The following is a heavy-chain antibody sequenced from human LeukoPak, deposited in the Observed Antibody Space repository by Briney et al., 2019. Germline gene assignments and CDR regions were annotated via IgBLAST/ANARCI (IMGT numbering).Heavy chain of an antibody. V-gene: IGHV1-69*04. Sequence: SVKVSCKASGGTFSSYAISWVRQAPGQGLEWMGRIIPIFGIANYAQKFQGRVTITADKSTSTAYMELSSLRSEDTAVYYCARDYYDCSGYYYGDWGQGTLVTVSS. CDR1: GGTFSSYA. CDR2: IIPIFGIA. J-gene: IGHJ4*02. D-gene: IGHD3-22*01. CDR3: ARDYYDCSGYYYGD.